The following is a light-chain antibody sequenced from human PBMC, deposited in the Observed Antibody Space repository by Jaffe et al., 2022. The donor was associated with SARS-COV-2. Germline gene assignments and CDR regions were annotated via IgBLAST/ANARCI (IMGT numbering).Light chain of an antibody. CDR3: QQAHSFPLT. V-gene: IGKV1-12*01. Sequence: DIQMTQSPSSVSASVGDRVTINCRASQGISTWLAWYQQKPGRAPKLLIYAASGLQSGVSSRFSGSRSGTDFTLTINNLQPEDFATYYCQQAHSFPLTFGGGTKVEIK. CDR2: AAS. CDR1: QGISTW. J-gene: IGKJ4*01.